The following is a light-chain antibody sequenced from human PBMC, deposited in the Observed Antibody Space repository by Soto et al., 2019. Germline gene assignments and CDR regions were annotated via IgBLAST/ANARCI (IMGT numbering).Light chain of an antibody. CDR2: KAS. V-gene: IGKV1-5*03. CDR3: QQYKSYPWT. CDR1: QSISSW. Sequence: DIQMTQSPSTLSASVEDRVTITCRASQSISSWLAWYQQKPGKAPKLLVYKASSLESGVPSRFSGSGSGTEFTLTISSLQPDDFATYYCQQYKSYPWTFGERTKVEIK. J-gene: IGKJ1*01.